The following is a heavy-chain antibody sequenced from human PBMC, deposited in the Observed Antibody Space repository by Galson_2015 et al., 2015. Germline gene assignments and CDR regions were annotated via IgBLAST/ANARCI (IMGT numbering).Heavy chain of an antibody. CDR1: GFTFSNAW. CDR3: TTDSAYYGSGNGYYYGMDV. V-gene: IGHV3-15*01. Sequence: SLRLSCAASGFTFSNAWMSWVRQAPGKGLEWVGRIKSKTDGGTTDYAAPVEGRFTISRDDSKNTLYLQMNSLKTEDAAVYYCTTDSAYYGSGNGYYYGMDVWGQGTTVTVSS. D-gene: IGHD3-10*01. J-gene: IGHJ6*02. CDR2: IKSKTDGGTT.